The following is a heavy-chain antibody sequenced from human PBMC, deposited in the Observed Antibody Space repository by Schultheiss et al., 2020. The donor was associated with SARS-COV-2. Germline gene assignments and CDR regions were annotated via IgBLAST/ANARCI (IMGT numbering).Heavy chain of an antibody. D-gene: IGHD3-9*01. CDR3: ARGYFDWFPKNYYYYYGMDV. Sequence: GGSLRLSCAASGFTVSSNYMSWVRQAPGKGLEWVSVIYSGGSTYYADSVKGRFTISRDNSKITLYLQMNSLRAEDTAVYYCARGYFDWFPKNYYYYYGMDVWGQGTTVTV. CDR1: GFTVSSNY. J-gene: IGHJ6*02. V-gene: IGHV3-53*01. CDR2: IYSGGST.